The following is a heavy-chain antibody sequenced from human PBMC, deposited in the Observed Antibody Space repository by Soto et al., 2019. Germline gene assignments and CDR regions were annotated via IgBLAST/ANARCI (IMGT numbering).Heavy chain of an antibody. CDR1: GGSFSGYY. V-gene: IGHV4-34*01. CDR2: INHSGST. J-gene: IGHJ4*02. Sequence: SETLSLTCAVYGGSFSGYYWSWIRQPPGKGLEWIGEINHSGSTNYNPPLKSRVTISVDTSKNQFSLKLSSVTAADTAVYYCARRAYYYDSSGYWITYYFDYWGQGTLVTVS. CDR3: ARRAYYYDSSGYWITYYFDY. D-gene: IGHD3-22*01.